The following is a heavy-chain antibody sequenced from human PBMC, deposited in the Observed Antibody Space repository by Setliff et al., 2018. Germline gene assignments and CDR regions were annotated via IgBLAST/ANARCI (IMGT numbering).Heavy chain of an antibody. CDR1: GYTFTGYY. V-gene: IGHV7-4-1*02. Sequence: GASVKVSCKASGYTFTGYYMHWVRQAPGQGLEWMGWINTNTGDPTYAQGYTGRFAFSLDTSDSATYLDISNLKAEDTATYYCARADHLVTTTFDYWGQGTLVTVSS. CDR2: INTNTGDP. J-gene: IGHJ4*01. CDR3: ARADHLVTTTFDY. D-gene: IGHD4-17*01.